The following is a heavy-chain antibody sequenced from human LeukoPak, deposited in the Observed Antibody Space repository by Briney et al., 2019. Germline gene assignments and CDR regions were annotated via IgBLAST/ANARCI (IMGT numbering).Heavy chain of an antibody. V-gene: IGHV3-48*03. CDR1: GFTFSSYE. Sequence: GGSLRLSCAASGFTFSSYEMNWVRQAPGKGREWVSYISGGGSTIYYADSVKGRFTISRDNAKNSLYQQMNSPGAEDTAVYYCGRVTYNGYDQLDYWCQGTMLTDSS. CDR2: ISGGGSTI. D-gene: IGHD5-12*01. J-gene: IGHJ4*02. CDR3: GRVTYNGYDQLDY.